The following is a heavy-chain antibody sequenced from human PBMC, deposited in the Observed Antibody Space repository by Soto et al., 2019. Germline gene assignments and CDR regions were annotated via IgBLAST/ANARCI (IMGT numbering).Heavy chain of an antibody. CDR1: GGSISSGGYY. Sequence: SETLSLTCTVSGGSISSGGYYWSWIRQHPGKGLEWIGYIYYSGSTYYNPSLKSRVTISVDTSKNQFSLKLSSVTAADTAVYYCARERPDAFDIWGQGTMVTVSS. CDR2: IYYSGST. J-gene: IGHJ3*02. CDR3: ARERPDAFDI. V-gene: IGHV4-31*03.